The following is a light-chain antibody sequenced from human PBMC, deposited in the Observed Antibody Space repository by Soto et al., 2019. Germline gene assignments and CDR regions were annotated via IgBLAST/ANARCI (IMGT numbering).Light chain of an antibody. CDR1: NSNIGSNA. Sequence: QLVLTQPPSASGTPGQRVTISCSGSNSNIGSNAVNWYQQLPGTAPKVLIYTNNLRPSGVPDRFSGSKSGTSASLTISGLQSEDEADYHCAAWDDSLNGPTFGGGTKVTVL. V-gene: IGLV1-44*01. J-gene: IGLJ3*02. CDR3: AAWDDSLNGPT. CDR2: TNN.